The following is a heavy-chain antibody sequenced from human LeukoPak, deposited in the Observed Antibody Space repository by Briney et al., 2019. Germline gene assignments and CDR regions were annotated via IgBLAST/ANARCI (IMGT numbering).Heavy chain of an antibody. V-gene: IGHV3-48*04. D-gene: IGHD5-18*01. Sequence: GGSLRLSCAASGFTFSSYSMNWVRQAPGKGLEWVSYISSSSSTIYYADAVKGRFTISRDNAKNSLYLQMNSLRAEDTAVYYCVRGHSGSYGYHLFDYWGQGTLVTVSS. CDR2: ISSSSSTI. CDR3: VRGHSGSYGYHLFDY. CDR1: GFTFSSYS. J-gene: IGHJ4*02.